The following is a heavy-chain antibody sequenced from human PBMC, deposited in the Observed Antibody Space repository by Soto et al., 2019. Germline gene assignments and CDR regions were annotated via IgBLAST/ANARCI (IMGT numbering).Heavy chain of an antibody. Sequence: QVQLVESGGGVVQPGRSLRLSCAASGFTISNYIMHWVRQAPGKGLEWVAMILHDGNNKYYADSVKGRFTISRDNSKNTLYLQMNSLRTEDTAMYYCARDDEDESYCDLGYWGQGTLVTVSS. J-gene: IGHJ4*02. V-gene: IGHV3-30-3*01. CDR3: ARDDEDESYCDLGY. CDR1: GFTISNYI. CDR2: ILHDGNNK. D-gene: IGHD3-10*01.